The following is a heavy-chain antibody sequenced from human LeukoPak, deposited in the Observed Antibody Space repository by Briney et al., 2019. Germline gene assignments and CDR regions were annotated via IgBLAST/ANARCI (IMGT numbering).Heavy chain of an antibody. D-gene: IGHD6-13*01. Sequence: PGRSLRLSCAASGFTFSTYTMHWVRQAPGKGLEWVALISYDGSSQYYADSVKGRFTVSRDNSKNTLYLQMNSLRAEDTAVYYCAKDHGGIAIWGQGTMVTVSS. J-gene: IGHJ3*02. CDR1: GFTFSTYT. V-gene: IGHV3-30-3*01. CDR3: AKDHGGIAI. CDR2: ISYDGSSQ.